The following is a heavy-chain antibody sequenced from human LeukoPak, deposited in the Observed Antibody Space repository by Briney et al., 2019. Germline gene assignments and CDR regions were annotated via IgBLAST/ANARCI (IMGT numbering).Heavy chain of an antibody. Sequence: SVKVSCRASGGTFSSYAISWVRQAPGQGLEWMGGIIPIFGTANYAQKFQGRVAITADKSTSTAYMELSSLRSEDTAVYYCASLDSITMVRGVIVGYMDVWGKGTTVTISS. J-gene: IGHJ6*03. CDR2: IIPIFGTA. D-gene: IGHD3-10*01. V-gene: IGHV1-69*06. CDR3: ASLDSITMVRGVIVGYMDV. CDR1: GGTFSSYA.